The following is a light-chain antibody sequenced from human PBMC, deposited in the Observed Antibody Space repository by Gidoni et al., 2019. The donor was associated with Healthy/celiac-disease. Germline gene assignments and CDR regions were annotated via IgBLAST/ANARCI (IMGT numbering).Light chain of an antibody. Sequence: EIVLTQSPATLSLSPGERATLSCRACQSVSSYLAWYQQRPGQAPRLLIYDASNRATGIPARFSGSGSGTDFTLTISSLEPEDFAVYYCQQRSNWPPLFTFGPXTKVDIK. CDR1: QSVSSY. V-gene: IGKV3-11*01. J-gene: IGKJ3*01. CDR3: QQRSNWPPLFT. CDR2: DAS.